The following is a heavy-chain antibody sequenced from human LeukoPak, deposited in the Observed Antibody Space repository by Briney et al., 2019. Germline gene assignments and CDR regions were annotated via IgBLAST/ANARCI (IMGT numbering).Heavy chain of an antibody. V-gene: IGHV4-39*01. J-gene: IGHJ5*02. CDR3: ARGKVRGVLRP. D-gene: IGHD3-10*01. CDR1: GGSISSSSYY. CDR2: IYYSGST. Sequence: SETLSLTCTVSGGSISSSSYYWGWIRQPPGKGLEWIGSIYYSGSTYYNPSLKSRVTISVDTSKNQFSLKLSSVTAADTAVYYCARGKVRGVLRPWGQGTLVTVSS.